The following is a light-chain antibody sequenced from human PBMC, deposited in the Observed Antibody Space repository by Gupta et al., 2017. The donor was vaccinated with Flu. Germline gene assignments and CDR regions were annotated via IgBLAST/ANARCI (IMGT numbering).Light chain of an antibody. CDR2: SDN. J-gene: IGLJ2*01. CDR3: STWDDSLNGVL. V-gene: IGLV1-44*01. CDR1: SSNIGSNA. Sequence: SVLTQPPSASGPPGQRVTISCSGSSSNIGSNALNWYQQLPGTAPKLLIYSDNQRPSGVPDRFSGSKSDTSASLAISGLQAEDEADYFCSTWDDSLNGVLFGGGTKLTVL.